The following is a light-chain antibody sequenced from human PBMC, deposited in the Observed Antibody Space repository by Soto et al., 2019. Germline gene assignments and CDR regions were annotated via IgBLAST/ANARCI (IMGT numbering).Light chain of an antibody. J-gene: IGKJ1*01. CDR1: QSVSIY. CDR2: AAS. Sequence: DVQITQSPSSLSGYVPDRATITFRSIQSVSIYLNWYQQKPGKAPNLLISAASSLQNGVPSRFRGSGSGTDFTLTISGLQPEDFATYYSQKSYSTPPWTFGQGTKVDIK. V-gene: IGKV1-39*01. CDR3: QKSYSTPPWT.